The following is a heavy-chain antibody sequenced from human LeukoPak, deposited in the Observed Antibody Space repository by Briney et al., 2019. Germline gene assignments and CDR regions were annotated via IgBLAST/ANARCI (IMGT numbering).Heavy chain of an antibody. V-gene: IGHV3-21*01. Sequence: GGSLRLSCAASGFTFSSYSMNWVRQAPGKGLEWVSSISSSSSYIYYADSVKGRFTISRDNAKNSLYLQMNSLRAEDTAVYYCAREGSGHYSYLDVWGKGTTVTVSS. D-gene: IGHD3-10*01. J-gene: IGHJ6*03. CDR3: AREGSGHYSYLDV. CDR1: GFTFSSYS. CDR2: ISSSSSYI.